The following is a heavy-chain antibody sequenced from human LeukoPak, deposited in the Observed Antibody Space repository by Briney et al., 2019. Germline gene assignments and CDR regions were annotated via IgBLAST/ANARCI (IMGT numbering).Heavy chain of an antibody. CDR3: AREEGIDGSGYYYVLGY. J-gene: IGHJ4*02. D-gene: IGHD3-22*01. Sequence: GGSLRLSCAASGFTFSDYYMSWIRQAPGKGLEWVSYISSSGSTIYYADSVKGRFTISRDNAKNSLYLQMNSLSADDTAAYYCAREEGIDGSGYYYVLGYWGQGTLVTVSS. CDR2: ISSSGSTI. CDR1: GFTFSDYY. V-gene: IGHV3-11*04.